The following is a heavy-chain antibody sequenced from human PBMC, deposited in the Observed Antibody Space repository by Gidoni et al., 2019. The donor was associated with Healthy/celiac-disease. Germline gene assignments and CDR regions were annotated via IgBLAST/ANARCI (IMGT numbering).Heavy chain of an antibody. CDR2: ISGSGGST. V-gene: IGHV3-23*01. Sequence: EVQLLESGGGLVQPGGSLRLACAASGFTFSSYAMSWVRQAPGKGLEWVSAISGSGGSTYYADSVKGRFTISRDNSKNTLYLQMNSLRAEDTAVYYCAKNPKGWLQSGYFDYWGQGTLVTVSS. D-gene: IGHD5-12*01. CDR3: AKNPKGWLQSGYFDY. CDR1: GFTFSSYA. J-gene: IGHJ4*02.